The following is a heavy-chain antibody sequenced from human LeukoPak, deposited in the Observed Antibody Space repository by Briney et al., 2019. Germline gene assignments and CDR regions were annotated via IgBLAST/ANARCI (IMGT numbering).Heavy chain of an antibody. CDR1: GGSISSYY. J-gene: IGHJ4*02. V-gene: IGHV4-59*01. D-gene: IGHD6-13*01. CDR3: AREKPSSSWYSDFDY. CDR2: IYYSGST. Sequence: SETLPLTCTVSGGSISSYYWSWIRQPPGKGLEWIGYIYYSGSTNYNPSLKSRVTISVDTSKNQFSLKLSSVTAADTAVYYCAREKPSSSWYSDFDYWGQGTLVTVSS.